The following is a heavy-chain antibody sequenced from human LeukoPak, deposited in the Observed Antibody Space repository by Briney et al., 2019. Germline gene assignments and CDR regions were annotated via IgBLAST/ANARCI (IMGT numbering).Heavy chain of an antibody. V-gene: IGHV4-38-2*02. J-gene: IGHJ4*02. Sequence: PPETLSLTCSVSGYSISRGYHWAWVRQPPGKGLEWIGSVHHSGATYYNPSLNSRLTISADTSKNQFSLKMDSVTAADTAVYYCARINFNPDYWGQGTLVSVSS. CDR3: ARINFNPDY. CDR1: GYSISRGYH. D-gene: IGHD1-14*01. CDR2: VHHSGAT.